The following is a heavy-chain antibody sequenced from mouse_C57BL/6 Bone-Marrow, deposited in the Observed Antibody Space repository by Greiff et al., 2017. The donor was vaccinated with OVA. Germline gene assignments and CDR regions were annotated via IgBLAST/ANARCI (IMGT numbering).Heavy chain of an antibody. CDR2: IYPSDSET. D-gene: IGHD1-1*01. V-gene: IGHV1-61*01. Sequence: QVQLQQPGAELVRPGSSVKLSCKASGYTFTSYWMDWVKQRPGQGLEWIGNIYPSDSETHYNQKFKDKATLTVDKSSSTAYMQLRSLTSEDSAVYYCARAYYYGSSFTAFAYWGQGTLVTVSA. CDR3: ARAYYYGSSFTAFAY. J-gene: IGHJ3*01. CDR1: GYTFTSYW.